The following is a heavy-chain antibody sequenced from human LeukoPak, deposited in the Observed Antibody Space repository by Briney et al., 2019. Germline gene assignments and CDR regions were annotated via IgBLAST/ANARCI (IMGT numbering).Heavy chain of an antibody. D-gene: IGHD2-2*01. J-gene: IGHJ4*02. V-gene: IGHV1-2*02. CDR1: GYTFTGYY. CDR2: INPNSGGT. Sequence: ASVKVSCKASGYTFTGYYMHWVRQAPGQGLEWMGWINPNSGGTNYAQKFQGRVTMTRDTSISTAYMELSRLRSDDTAVYYCARLASDIVVVPAAVRGQGTLVTVSS. CDR3: ARLASDIVVVPAAV.